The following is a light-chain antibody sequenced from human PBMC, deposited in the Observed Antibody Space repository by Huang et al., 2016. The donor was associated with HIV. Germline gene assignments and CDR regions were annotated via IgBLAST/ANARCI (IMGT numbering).Light chain of an antibody. CDR2: DAS. Sequence: DIQMTQSPSSLSASVGDRDTITCQASQDISNYLNWYQQKPGKAPKLLIYDASNLETGVSSRFSGSGSGTDFTFTISSLQPEDIATYYCQHYDNLRTFGQGTKVEIK. V-gene: IGKV1-33*01. J-gene: IGKJ1*01. CDR3: QHYDNLRT. CDR1: QDISNY.